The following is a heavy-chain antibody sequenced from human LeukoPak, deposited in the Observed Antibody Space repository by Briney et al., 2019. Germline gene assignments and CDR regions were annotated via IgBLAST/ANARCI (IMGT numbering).Heavy chain of an antibody. Sequence: TSETLSLTCTVSGGSISSYYWSWIRQPPGKGLEWIGYIYYSGSTNYNPSLKSRVTISVDTSKNQFSLKLSSVTAADTAVYYCARSIGRQQLFDYWGQGTLVTVSS. CDR1: GGSISSYY. J-gene: IGHJ4*02. D-gene: IGHD6-13*01. CDR3: ARSIGRQQLFDY. CDR2: IYYSGST. V-gene: IGHV4-59*01.